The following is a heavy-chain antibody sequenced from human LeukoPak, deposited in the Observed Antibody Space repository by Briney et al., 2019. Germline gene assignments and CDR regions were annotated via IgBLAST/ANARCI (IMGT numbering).Heavy chain of an antibody. D-gene: IGHD4-17*01. CDR1: GFTFSLYG. CDR2: IRYDGSNK. CDR3: ARGLSTVTNPNWFDP. J-gene: IGHJ5*02. Sequence: GGSLRLSCAASGFTFSLYGMHWVRQAPGKGLEWVTFIRYDGSNKYYADSVRGRFTISRDNSENTLYLQMNSLRVEDTAVYYCARGLSTVTNPNWFDPWGQGTLVTVSS. V-gene: IGHV3-30*02.